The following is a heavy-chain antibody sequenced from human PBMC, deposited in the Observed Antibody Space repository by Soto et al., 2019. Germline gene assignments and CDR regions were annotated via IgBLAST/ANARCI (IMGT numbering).Heavy chain of an antibody. V-gene: IGHV4-4*02. J-gene: IGHJ4*02. CDR2: IYHSGST. Sequence: QVQLQESGPGLVKPSGTLSLTCAVSGGSISSSNWWSWVRQPPGKGLEWVGEIYHSGSTNYNPSLKSRVTISVDKPKNQFPVKLSAVTAADTAVYYCASSGYSSGWDGSFDYWGQGTLFTVSS. D-gene: IGHD6-19*01. CDR3: ASSGYSSGWDGSFDY. CDR1: GGSISSSNW.